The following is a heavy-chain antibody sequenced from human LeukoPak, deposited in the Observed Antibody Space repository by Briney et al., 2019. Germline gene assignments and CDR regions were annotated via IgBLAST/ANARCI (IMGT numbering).Heavy chain of an antibody. CDR3: ARLGYCSSTSWLPGDCYYYYMDV. V-gene: IGHV4-59*08. D-gene: IGHD2-2*01. CDR2: IYYSGST. J-gene: IGHJ6*03. CDR1: GGSISSYY. Sequence: PSETLSLTCTVSGGSISSYYWSWIRQPPGKGLEWIGYIYYSGSTNYNPSLKSRVTISVDTSKNQFSLKLSSVTAADTAVYYCARLGYCSSTSWLPGDCYYYYMDVWGKGTTVTVSS.